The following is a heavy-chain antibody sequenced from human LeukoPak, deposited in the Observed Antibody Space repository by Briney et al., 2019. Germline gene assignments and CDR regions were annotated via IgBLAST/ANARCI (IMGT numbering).Heavy chain of an antibody. CDR1: GDSVTSYY. V-gene: IGHV4-59*08. Sequence: PSETLSLTCSVSGDSVTSYYWSWIRQPPGKGLEWIGYVSSDGTTNYTPSLRSRVIMSVDTAKNHISLNLTSLTAADTATYYCVRLECVGDGCYNHWGRGTLVTVSS. D-gene: IGHD2-21*01. CDR3: VRLECVGDGCYNH. J-gene: IGHJ4*02. CDR2: VSSDGTT.